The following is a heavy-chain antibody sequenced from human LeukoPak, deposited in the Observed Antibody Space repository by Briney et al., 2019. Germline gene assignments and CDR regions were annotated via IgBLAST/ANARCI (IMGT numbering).Heavy chain of an antibody. CDR3: AKDISGWYGSFAFDI. V-gene: IGHV3-23*01. Sequence: PGGSLRLSCAASGFTFSNYDMSWVRQAPGKGLEWVSAISGSGGSTYYADSVKGRFTVSRDSSKNTLYLQMNSLRAEDTAVYYCAKDISGWYGSFAFDIWGQGTMVTVSS. J-gene: IGHJ3*02. CDR1: GFTFSNYD. CDR2: ISGSGGST. D-gene: IGHD6-19*01.